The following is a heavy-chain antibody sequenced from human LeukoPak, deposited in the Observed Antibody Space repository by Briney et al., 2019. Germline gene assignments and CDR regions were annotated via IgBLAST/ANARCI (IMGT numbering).Heavy chain of an antibody. V-gene: IGHV2-70*04. Sequence: SGPTLVNPTQTLTLTCTFSGFSLSTSGMRVSWIRQPPGKALEWLARIDWDDDKFYSTSLKTRLTISKDTPKHQVVLTMTSMDPVDTATYYCARISPYGSGTWSDYWGQGTLVTVSS. CDR1: GFSLSTSGMR. CDR2: IDWDDDK. CDR3: ARISPYGSGTWSDY. D-gene: IGHD3-10*01. J-gene: IGHJ4*02.